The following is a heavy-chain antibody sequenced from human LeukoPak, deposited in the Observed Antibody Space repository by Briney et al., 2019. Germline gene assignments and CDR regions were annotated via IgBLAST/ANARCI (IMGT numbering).Heavy chain of an antibody. CDR1: GGSISSNYY. CDR2: IYNSGIT. CDR3: AREGSYCSGGSCYGR. J-gene: IGHJ4*02. D-gene: IGHD2-15*01. V-gene: IGHV4-4*07. Sequence: SETLSLTCTVSGGSISSNYYWSWIRQPAGKGLEYIGRIYNSGITYYNPSLKSRVTISVDTSKNQFSLKLSSVTAADTAVYYCAREGSYCSGGSCYGRWGQGTLVTVSS.